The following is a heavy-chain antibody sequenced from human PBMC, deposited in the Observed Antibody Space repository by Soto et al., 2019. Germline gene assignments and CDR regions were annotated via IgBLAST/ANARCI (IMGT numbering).Heavy chain of an antibody. J-gene: IGHJ4*02. D-gene: IGHD3-10*01. CDR3: AKDGEVLGSLYYFDY. CDR1: GFTFRSYG. V-gene: IGHV3-33*06. CDR2: IWYDGSNK. Sequence: QVQLVESGGGVVQPGRSLRLSCTASGFTFRSYGMHWVRQAPGKGLEWVAVIWYDGSNKYYADSVKGRFTISRDNSKNTRYLQMNSLRAEDTAMYFCAKDGEVLGSLYYFDYWGQGTLVAVSS.